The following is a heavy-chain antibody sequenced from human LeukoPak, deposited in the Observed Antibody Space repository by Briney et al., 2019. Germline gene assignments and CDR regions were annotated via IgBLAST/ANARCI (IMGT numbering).Heavy chain of an antibody. D-gene: IGHD3-3*01. CDR2: ISAYNGNT. CDR3: ARDLWSGYYYYYYGMDV. V-gene: IGHV1-18*01. Sequence: ASVKVSCKASGGTFTSYGISWVRQAPGQGLEWMGWISAYNGNTNYAQKLQGRVTMTTDTSTSTAYMELRSLRSDDTAVYYCARDLWSGYYYYYYGMDVWGQGTTVTVSS. CDR1: GGTFTSYG. J-gene: IGHJ6*02.